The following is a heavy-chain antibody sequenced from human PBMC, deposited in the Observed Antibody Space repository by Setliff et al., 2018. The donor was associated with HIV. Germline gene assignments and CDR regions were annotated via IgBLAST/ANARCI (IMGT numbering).Heavy chain of an antibody. CDR1: GGSFSGYY. J-gene: IGHJ2*01. CDR2: INHNENS. CDR3: ARAFANSGAYRGYWYFNL. Sequence: SETLSLTCTVYGGSFSGYYWNWVRQPPGKGLEWIGEINHNENSNCSPSLKSRVTISVDTSKNQFSMKLSAVTAAETAVYYCARAFANSGAYRGYWYFNLWGRGTLVTVSS. D-gene: IGHD1-26*01. V-gene: IGHV4-34*01.